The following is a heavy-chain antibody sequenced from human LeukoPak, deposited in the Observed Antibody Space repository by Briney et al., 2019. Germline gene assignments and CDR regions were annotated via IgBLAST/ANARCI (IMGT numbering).Heavy chain of an antibody. D-gene: IGHD3-10*01. CDR3: AKDGSYGPYYMDV. Sequence: PGRSLRLSCAASGFTFSSYGMHWVRQAPGKGLEWVAVIWYDGSNKYYADSVKGRFTISRDNFKNTLYLQMNSLRAEDTAVYYCAKDGSYGPYYMDVRGKGTTVTVSS. CDR2: IWYDGSNK. V-gene: IGHV3-33*06. CDR1: GFTFSSYG. J-gene: IGHJ6*03.